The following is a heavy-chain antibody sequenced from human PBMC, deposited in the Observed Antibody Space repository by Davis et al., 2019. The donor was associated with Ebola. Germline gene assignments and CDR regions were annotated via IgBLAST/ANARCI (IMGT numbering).Heavy chain of an antibody. V-gene: IGHV3-33*01. CDR3: ARDPNDPDTAMASFYYYYGMDV. J-gene: IGHJ6*02. CDR2: IWYDGSNK. Sequence: GGSLRLSCAASGFTFSSYGMHWVRQAPGKGLEWVAVIWYDGSNKYYADSVKGRFTISRDNSKNTLYLQMNSLSAEDTAVYYCARDPNDPDTAMASFYYYYGMDVWGQGTTVTVSS. CDR1: GFTFSSYG. D-gene: IGHD5-18*01.